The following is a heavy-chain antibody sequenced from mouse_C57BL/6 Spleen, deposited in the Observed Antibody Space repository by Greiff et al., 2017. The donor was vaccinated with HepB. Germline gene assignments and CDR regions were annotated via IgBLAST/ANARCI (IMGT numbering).Heavy chain of an antibody. CDR2: ISYDGSN. D-gene: IGHD1-1*01. CDR1: GYSITSGYY. Sequence: ESGPGLVKPSQSLSLTCSVTGYSITSGYYWNWIRQFPGNKLEWMGYISYDGSNNYNPSLKNRISITRDTSKNQFFLKLNSVTTEDTATYYCARVTTVPYAMDYWGQGTSVTVSS. J-gene: IGHJ4*01. V-gene: IGHV3-6*01. CDR3: ARVTTVPYAMDY.